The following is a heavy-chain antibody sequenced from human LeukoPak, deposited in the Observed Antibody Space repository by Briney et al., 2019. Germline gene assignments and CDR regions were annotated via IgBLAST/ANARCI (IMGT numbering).Heavy chain of an antibody. J-gene: IGHJ6*02. Sequence: GGSLRLSCAASGFTISRYWMSWVRQAPGKGPEWVANIKEDGSEVNYVDSAKGRFTISRDNAKNSLYLQMNSLRAEDTAVYYCARDQKYGDYYYYYGMDVWGQGTTVTVSS. CDR1: GFTISRYW. V-gene: IGHV3-7*01. D-gene: IGHD4-17*01. CDR2: IKEDGSEV. CDR3: ARDQKYGDYYYYYGMDV.